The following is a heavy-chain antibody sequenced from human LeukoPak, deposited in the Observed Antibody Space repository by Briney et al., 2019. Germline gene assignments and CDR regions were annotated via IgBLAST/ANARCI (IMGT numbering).Heavy chain of an antibody. CDR1: GFTFSSYW. Sequence: PGGSLRLSCAASGFTFSSYWMSWVRQAPGKGLEWVAHIKEDGSKKNYVDSVKGRFTISRDNAKNSLLLQMDGLRAEDSAVYYCARDKMTGDSYFDFWGQGALVTVSS. V-gene: IGHV3-7*01. J-gene: IGHJ4*02. CDR3: ARDKMTGDSYFDF. CDR2: IKEDGSKK. D-gene: IGHD7-27*01.